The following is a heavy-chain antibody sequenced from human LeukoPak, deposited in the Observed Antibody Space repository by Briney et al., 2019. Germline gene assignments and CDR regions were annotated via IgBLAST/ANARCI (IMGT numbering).Heavy chain of an antibody. V-gene: IGHV4-38-2*02. J-gene: IGHJ4*02. CDR1: DYSISSGFF. CDR2: IYRTGST. Sequence: SETLSLTCTVSDYSISSGFFWGWVRQPPGKGLEWIGNIYRTGSTNYHPSLKSRVTISVDTSKNQFSLKLSSVTAADTAIYYCARGEDVSGYRTDCWGQGTLVTVSS. D-gene: IGHD3-3*01. CDR3: ARGEDVSGYRTDC.